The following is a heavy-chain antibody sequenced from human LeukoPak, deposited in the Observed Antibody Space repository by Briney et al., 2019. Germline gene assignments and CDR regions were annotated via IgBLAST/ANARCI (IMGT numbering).Heavy chain of an antibody. CDR1: GGSISSSTYY. D-gene: IGHD2-2*01. CDR2: IYYSGST. J-gene: IGHJ6*02. Sequence: SETLSLTCTVSGGSISSSTYYWDWIRQPPGKGLEWIGYIYYSGSTNYNPSLKSRVTISVDTSKNQFSLKLSSVTAADTAVYYCASSSTSKYYYYYGMDVWGQGTLVTVSS. V-gene: IGHV4-61*05. CDR3: ASSSTSKYYYYYGMDV.